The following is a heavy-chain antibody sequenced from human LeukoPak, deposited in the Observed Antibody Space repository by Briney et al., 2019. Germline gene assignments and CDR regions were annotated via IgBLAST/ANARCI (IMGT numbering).Heavy chain of an antibody. D-gene: IGHD3-22*01. J-gene: IGHJ4*02. CDR2: INPNSGGT. CDR3: ASVNYYDSTGY. V-gene: IGHV1-2*02. CDR1: GYTFTSYA. Sequence: GASVKVSCKASGYTFTSYAMHWVRQAPGQRLGWMGWINPNSGGTNYAQKFQGRVTMTRDTSISTAYMELSRLRSDDTAVYYCASVNYYDSTGYWGQGTLVTVSS.